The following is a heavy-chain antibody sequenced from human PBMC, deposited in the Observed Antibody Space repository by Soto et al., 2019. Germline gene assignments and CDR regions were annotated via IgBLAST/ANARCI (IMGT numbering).Heavy chain of an antibody. Sequence: PGGSLRLSCAASGFTFGTYTMNWVRQAPGKGLEWVSSIGTTSSYIYYADSVRGRFTISRDNAKDSLYLQMSSLRAEDTAVYYCVRVMLGDCSTYYYYSMDVWGQGTTVTVSS. CDR1: GFTFGTYT. CDR3: VRVMLGDCSTYYYYSMDV. D-gene: IGHD2-21*02. CDR2: IGTTSSYI. J-gene: IGHJ6*02. V-gene: IGHV3-21*01.